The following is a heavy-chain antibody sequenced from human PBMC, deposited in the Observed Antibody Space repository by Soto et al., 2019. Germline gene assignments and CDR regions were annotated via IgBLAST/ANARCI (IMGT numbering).Heavy chain of an antibody. V-gene: IGHV3-23*01. CDR3: MKGAWLDY. J-gene: IGHJ4*02. CDR1: GFTFSTFD. Sequence: EVQLLESGGGLIQPGGSLILSCAASGFTFSTFDMTWVRQPPGTGLEWVSLIRGSSGSTYYADSVKGRFTISKDNAKNTLYLQMNSLRAEYTDVYFCMKGAWLDYWGQRNMVTVSS. CDR2: IRGSSGST.